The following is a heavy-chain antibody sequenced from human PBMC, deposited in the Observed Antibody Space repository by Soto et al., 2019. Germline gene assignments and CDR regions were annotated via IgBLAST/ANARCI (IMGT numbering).Heavy chain of an antibody. D-gene: IGHD1-1*01. CDR2: ISAYNGNT. Sequence: ASVKVSCKASGYTFTSYGISCVRQAPGQGLEWMGWISAYNGNTNYAQKLQVRVTMTTDTSTSTAYMELRSLRSDDTAVYYCARRKWLERHFDYWGQGTLVTVSS. CDR1: GYTFTSYG. V-gene: IGHV1-18*01. J-gene: IGHJ4*02. CDR3: ARRKWLERHFDY.